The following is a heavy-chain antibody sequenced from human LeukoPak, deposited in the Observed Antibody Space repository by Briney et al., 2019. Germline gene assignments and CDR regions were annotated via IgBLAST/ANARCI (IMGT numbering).Heavy chain of an antibody. CDR2: SSGSCGST. J-gene: IGHJ3*02. Sequence: GGSLRLSCAASGFTFRSYGISWVRQAPGKGREWVSGSSGSCGSTYFADSVKGRFTVSRDNSKNTLYLQMNRLRAEDTAVYYCTKGWLKTSLDGFDIWGQGTMVSVSS. D-gene: IGHD3-10*01. CDR1: GFTFRSYG. V-gene: IGHV3-23*01. CDR3: TKGWLKTSLDGFDI.